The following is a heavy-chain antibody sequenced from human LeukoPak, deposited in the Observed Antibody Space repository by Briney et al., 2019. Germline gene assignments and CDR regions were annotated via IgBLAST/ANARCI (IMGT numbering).Heavy chain of an antibody. CDR1: GYTFTGYY. D-gene: IGHD3-10*01. J-gene: IGHJ6*02. CDR3: ARATYYYGSGSYLPPLEGMDV. CDR2: INPNSGGT. Sequence: ASVKVSCKASGYTFTGYYMHWVRQAPGQGLEWMGWINPNSGGTNYAQKIQGRVTMTRDTSISTAYMELSRLRSDDTAVYYCARATYYYGSGSYLPPLEGMDVWGQGTTVTVSS. V-gene: IGHV1-2*02.